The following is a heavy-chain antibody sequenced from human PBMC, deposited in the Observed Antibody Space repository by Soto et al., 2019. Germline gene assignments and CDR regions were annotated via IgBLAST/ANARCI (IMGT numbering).Heavy chain of an antibody. J-gene: IGHJ4*02. CDR1: GFTFSDYY. D-gene: IGHD6-19*01. V-gene: IGHV3-11*01. CDR3: ARDLGYSSGWSYYFDY. Sequence: GGSLRLSCAASGFTFSDYYMSWIRQAPGKGLEWVSYISSSGSTIYYADSVKGRFTISRDNAKNSLYLQMNSLRAEDTAVYYCARDLGYSSGWSYYFDYWGQGTLVTVSS. CDR2: ISSSGSTI.